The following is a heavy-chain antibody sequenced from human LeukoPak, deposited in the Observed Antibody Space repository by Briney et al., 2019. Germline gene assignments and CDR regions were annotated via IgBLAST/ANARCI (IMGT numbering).Heavy chain of an antibody. CDR2: INSEGKTT. CDR1: GFTFSSYW. Sequence: PGGSLRLSCAASGFTFSSYWMYWDRQAPGRGLVWVSRINSEGKTTHYADSVKGRFIISRDNAKNTLYLQMNSLRAEDTAVYYCARDPGSYSHDWYFDLWGRGTLVTVSS. J-gene: IGHJ2*01. CDR3: ARDPGSYSHDWYFDL. V-gene: IGHV3-74*01. D-gene: IGHD1-26*01.